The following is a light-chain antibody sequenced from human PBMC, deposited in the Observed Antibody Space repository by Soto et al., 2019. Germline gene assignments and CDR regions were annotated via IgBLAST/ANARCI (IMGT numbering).Light chain of an antibody. CDR3: CSYAISSTHYV. Sequence: QSALTQPASVSGSPGQSITISCTGTSRDVGSYNLVSWYQQYPGKAPNLVIYEGTKRPSGISNRFSGSKSGNEASLTISGLQAEDEADYYCCSYAISSTHYVFGSGTKLTVL. V-gene: IGLV2-23*01. CDR1: SRDVGSYNL. J-gene: IGLJ1*01. CDR2: EGT.